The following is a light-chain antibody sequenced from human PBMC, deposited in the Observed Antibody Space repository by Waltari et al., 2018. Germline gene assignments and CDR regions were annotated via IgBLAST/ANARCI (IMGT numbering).Light chain of an antibody. CDR3: QKYVRLPAT. V-gene: IGKV3-20*01. CDR1: QSISRA. Sequence: IVLTQSPGNLSLSPGESDTLSCRASQSISRALAWYQQKPGQAPRLLLYAVSIRATGIPDRFSGSGSGTDFSLTISRLEPEDFAVYYCQKYVRLPATFGRGTTVEIK. CDR2: AVS. J-gene: IGKJ1*01.